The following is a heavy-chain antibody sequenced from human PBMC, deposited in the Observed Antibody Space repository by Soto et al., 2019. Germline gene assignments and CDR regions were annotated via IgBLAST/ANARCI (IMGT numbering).Heavy chain of an antibody. J-gene: IGHJ4*02. CDR3: AREGGIVGATTVDY. Sequence: PSETLSLTCTVDSISTYYWNWIRQPPGKGLEWIGYIYYMGRTNYNSSLKSRVTISIDTSNNQFSLKLSSVTAADTAVYYCAREGGIVGATTVDYWGQGTLVTVSS. D-gene: IGHD1-26*01. CDR1: SISTYY. V-gene: IGHV4-59*12. CDR2: IYYMGRT.